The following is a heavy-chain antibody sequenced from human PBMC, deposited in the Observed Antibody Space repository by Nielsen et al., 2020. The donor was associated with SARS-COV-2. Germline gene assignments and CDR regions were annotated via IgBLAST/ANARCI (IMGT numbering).Heavy chain of an antibody. CDR1: GFTFSSYW. CDR3: ARDRGGSYYYYGMDV. J-gene: IGHJ6*02. CDR2: IKQDGSEK. V-gene: IGHV3-7*01. D-gene: IGHD1-26*01. Sequence: GESLKISCAASGFTFSSYWMSWVRQAPGKGLEWVANIKQDGSEKYHVDSVKGRFTISRDNAKNSLYLQMNSLRAEDTAVYYCARDRGGSYYYYGMDVWGQGTTVTVSS.